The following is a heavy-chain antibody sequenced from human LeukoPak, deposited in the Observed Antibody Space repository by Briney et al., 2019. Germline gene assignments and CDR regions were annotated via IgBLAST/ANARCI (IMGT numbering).Heavy chain of an antibody. D-gene: IGHD3-3*01. V-gene: IGHV4-39*07. Sequence: SETLSLTCTVSGGSISSYYWGWIRQPPGKGLEWIGSIYYSGSTYYNPSLKSRVTISVDRSKNQFSLKLSSVTAADTAVYYCARSYYDFWSGYGGYFDYWGQGTLVTVSS. CDR1: GGSISSYY. CDR3: ARSYYDFWSGYGGYFDY. CDR2: IYYSGST. J-gene: IGHJ4*02.